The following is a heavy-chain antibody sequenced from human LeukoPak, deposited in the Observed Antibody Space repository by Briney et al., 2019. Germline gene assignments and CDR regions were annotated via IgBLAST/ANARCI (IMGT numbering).Heavy chain of an antibody. V-gene: IGHV4-39*01. CDR2: IYYSGST. CDR3: ARLDRYYYYYGMDV. D-gene: IGHD1-14*01. CDR1: GGSISSSSYY. J-gene: IGHJ6*02. Sequence: SETLSLTCTVSGGSISSSSYYWGWIRQPPGKGLEWIGSIYYSGSTYYNPSLKSRVTISVDTSKNQFSLKLSSVTAADTAVYYCARLDRYYYYYGMDVWGQGTTVTVSS.